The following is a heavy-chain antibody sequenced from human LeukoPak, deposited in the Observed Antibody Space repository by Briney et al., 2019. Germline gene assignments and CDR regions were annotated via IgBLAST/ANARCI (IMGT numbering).Heavy chain of an antibody. CDR2: ISGSGGST. CDR3: ARDLWFGVHYFDY. J-gene: IGHJ4*02. D-gene: IGHD3-10*01. Sequence: GGSLRLSCAASGFTFSSYAMSWVRQAPGKGLEWVSAISGSGGSTYYADSVKGRFTISRDNSKNSLYLQMNSLRAEDTAVYYCARDLWFGVHYFDYWGQGTLVTVSS. CDR1: GFTFSSYA. V-gene: IGHV3-23*01.